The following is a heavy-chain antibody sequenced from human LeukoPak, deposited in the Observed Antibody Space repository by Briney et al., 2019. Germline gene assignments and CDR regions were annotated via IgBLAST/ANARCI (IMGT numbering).Heavy chain of an antibody. D-gene: IGHD3-22*01. CDR1: GFTFSSYG. CDR3: AKERGYYDSSGYYDY. Sequence: GGSLRLSCAASGFTFSSYGMHWVRQAPGKGLEWVAFIRYDGSNKYYADSVKGRFTISRDNSKNTLYLQMNSLRAEDTAVYYCAKERGYYDSSGYYDYWGQGTLVTVSS. J-gene: IGHJ4*02. V-gene: IGHV3-30*02. CDR2: IRYDGSNK.